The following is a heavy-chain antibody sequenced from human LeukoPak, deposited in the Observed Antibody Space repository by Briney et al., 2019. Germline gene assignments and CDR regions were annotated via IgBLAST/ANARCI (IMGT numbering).Heavy chain of an antibody. CDR3: ARTPGDSYGWFDY. CDR1: GFTFSSYA. CDR2: ISYDGSNN. V-gene: IGHV3-30-3*01. D-gene: IGHD5-18*01. J-gene: IGHJ4*02. Sequence: GGSLRLSCAASGFTFSSYAMHWVRQAPGKGLEWVAVISYDGSNNYYADSVKGRFTISRDNSKNTLYLQMNSLRAEDTAVYYCARTPGDSYGWFDYWGQGTLVTVSS.